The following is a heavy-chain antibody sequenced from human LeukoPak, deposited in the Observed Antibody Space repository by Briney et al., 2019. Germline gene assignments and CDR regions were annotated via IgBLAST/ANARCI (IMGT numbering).Heavy chain of an antibody. CDR2: IYYSGST. D-gene: IGHD3-22*01. J-gene: IGHJ3*02. CDR3: ARDNFSSRYYDSSGYRNDAFDI. CDR1: GGSISSGSYY. Sequence: PSETLSLTCTVSGGSISSGSYYWGWIRQPPGKGLEWIGSIYYSGSTYYNPSLKSRVTISVDTSKNQFSLKLSSVTAADTAVYYCARDNFSSRYYDSSGYRNDAFDIWGQGTMVTVSS. V-gene: IGHV4-39*07.